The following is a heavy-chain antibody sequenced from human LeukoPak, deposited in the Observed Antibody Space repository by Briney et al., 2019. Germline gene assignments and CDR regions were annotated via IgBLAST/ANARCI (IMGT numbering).Heavy chain of an antibody. J-gene: IGHJ5*02. D-gene: IGHD3-22*01. CDR1: GFTFGDYG. CDR2: ISWNSGSI. CDR3: AKANHDSGAYYYAVWFDP. V-gene: IGHV3-9*03. Sequence: PGRSLRLSCAASGFTFGDYGMHWVRQAPGKGLEWVSGISWNSGSIAYADSVKGRFTTSRDNAKNSLYLQMNSLRVEDMAFYYCAKANHDSGAYYYAVWFDPWGQGTLVTVSS.